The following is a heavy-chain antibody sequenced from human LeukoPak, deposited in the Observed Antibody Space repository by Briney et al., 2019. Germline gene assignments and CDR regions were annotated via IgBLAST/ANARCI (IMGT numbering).Heavy chain of an antibody. V-gene: IGHV4-59*01. CDR3: ARIDYGDSDAFDI. Sequence: SETLSFTCTVSGGSISSYYWSWIRQPPGKGLEWIGYIYYSGSTNYNPSLKSRVTISVDTSKNQFSLKLSSVTAADTAVYYCARIDYGDSDAFDIWGQGTMVTVSS. D-gene: IGHD4-17*01. CDR2: IYYSGST. J-gene: IGHJ3*02. CDR1: GGSISSYY.